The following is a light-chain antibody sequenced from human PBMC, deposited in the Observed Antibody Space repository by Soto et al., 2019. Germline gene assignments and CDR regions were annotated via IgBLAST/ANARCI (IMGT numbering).Light chain of an antibody. V-gene: IGKV3-20*01. Sequence: EIVLTQSPGTLSLSPGERVTLSCRASESVSSGYVGWYQQKPGQAPRLVIFGAIGRATGIPDRFSGSGSGTDFTLTISSLQSEDFAVYYCQQYNNWPPWTFGQGTKVEIK. CDR3: QQYNNWPPWT. CDR2: GAI. CDR1: ESVSSGY. J-gene: IGKJ1*01.